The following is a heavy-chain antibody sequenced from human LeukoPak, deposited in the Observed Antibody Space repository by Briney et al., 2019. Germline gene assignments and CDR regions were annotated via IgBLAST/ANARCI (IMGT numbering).Heavy chain of an antibody. CDR1: GGSFSGYY. CDR3: ARGPPFYDILTGPMYNWFGP. Sequence: PSETLSLTCAVYGGSFSGYYWSWIRQPPGKGLEWMGEINHSGSTKYNPSLKSRVTISVDTSKNQFSLKLSSVTAADTAVYYCARGPPFYDILTGPMYNWFGPWGQGTLVTVSS. CDR2: INHSGST. J-gene: IGHJ5*02. V-gene: IGHV4-34*01. D-gene: IGHD3-9*01.